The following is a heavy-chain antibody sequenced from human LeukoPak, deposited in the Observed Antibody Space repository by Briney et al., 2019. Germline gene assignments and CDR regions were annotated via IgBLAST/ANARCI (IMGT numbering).Heavy chain of an antibody. Sequence: SETLSLTCTVSGYSLSSGYYWGWIRQPPGKGLEWIGSIYHSGSTYYNPSLKSRVTISVDTSKNQFSLKLSAVTAADTAVYYCARDLKRGRYNWFDPWGQGTLVTVSS. CDR1: GYSLSSGYY. D-gene: IGHD2-15*01. CDR2: IYHSGST. J-gene: IGHJ5*02. CDR3: ARDLKRGRYNWFDP. V-gene: IGHV4-38-2*02.